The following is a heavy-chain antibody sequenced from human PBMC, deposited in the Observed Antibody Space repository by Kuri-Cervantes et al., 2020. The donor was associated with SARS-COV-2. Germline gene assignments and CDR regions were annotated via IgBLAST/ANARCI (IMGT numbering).Heavy chain of an antibody. CDR1: GFTSSSYA. CDR2: ISYDGSNK. Sequence: GGSLRLSCAASGFTSSSYAMHWVRQAPGKGLEWVAVISYDGSNKYYADSVKGRFTISRDNSKNTLYLQMNSLRAEDTAVYYCAREGLGTIFGVETYDYWGQGTLVTVSS. D-gene: IGHD3-3*01. CDR3: AREGLGTIFGVETYDY. J-gene: IGHJ4*02. V-gene: IGHV3-30-3*01.